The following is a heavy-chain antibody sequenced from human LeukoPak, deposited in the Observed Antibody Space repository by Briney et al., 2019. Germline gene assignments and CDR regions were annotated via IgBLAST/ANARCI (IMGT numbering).Heavy chain of an antibody. Sequence: PGGSLRLSCAASGFTFSSSAMSWVRQAPGKGLEWVSAISGSGSSTYYSDSVKGRFTISRDNSKNTLFLQMSSLRAKDTAVYYCATRGATQPPYWGQGTLVTVSS. CDR1: GFTFSSSA. D-gene: IGHD1-26*01. CDR2: ISGSGSST. CDR3: ATRGATQPPY. V-gene: IGHV3-23*01. J-gene: IGHJ4*02.